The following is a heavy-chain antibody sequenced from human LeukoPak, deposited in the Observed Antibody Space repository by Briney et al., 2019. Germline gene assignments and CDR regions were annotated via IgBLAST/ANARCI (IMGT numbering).Heavy chain of an antibody. J-gene: IGHJ3*02. V-gene: IGHV3-7*01. Sequence: PGGSLRLSCAASGFTFSSYWMSWVRQAPGKGLEWVANIKQDGSEKYYVDSVKGRFTISRDNAKNSLYLQMNSLRAEDTAVYYCAREEGYYGSADDAFDIWGQGTMVTVSS. D-gene: IGHD3-10*01. CDR1: GFTFSSYW. CDR3: AREEGYYGSADDAFDI. CDR2: IKQDGSEK.